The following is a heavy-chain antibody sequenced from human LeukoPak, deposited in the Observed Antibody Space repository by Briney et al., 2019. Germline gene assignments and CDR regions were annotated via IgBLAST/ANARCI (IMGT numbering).Heavy chain of an antibody. V-gene: IGHV3-30-3*01. D-gene: IGHD4-17*01. CDR3: ARERDGDRRDYYYGMDV. CDR1: GFTFSSYA. CDR2: ISYDGSNK. J-gene: IGHJ6*02. Sequence: GRSLRLSCAASGFTFSSYAMHWVRQAPGKGLEWVAVISYDGSNKYYADSVKGRFTISRDNSKNTLYLQMNSLRAEDTAVYYCARERDGDRRDYYYGMDVWGQGTTVTVSS.